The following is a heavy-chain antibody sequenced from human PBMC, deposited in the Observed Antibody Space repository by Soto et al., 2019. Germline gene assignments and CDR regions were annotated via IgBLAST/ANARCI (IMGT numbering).Heavy chain of an antibody. Sequence: QVQLQESGPGLVKPSQTLSLTCTVSGGSISSGDYYWSWIRQPPGKGLEWIGYIYYSGSTYYNPSLKRRVTISVDTSKNQFSLELSSVTAADTAVYYCARVGFGELLAHGMDVWGQGTTVTVSS. CDR1: GGSISSGDYY. V-gene: IGHV4-30-4*01. CDR2: IYYSGST. D-gene: IGHD3-10*01. CDR3: ARVGFGELLAHGMDV. J-gene: IGHJ6*02.